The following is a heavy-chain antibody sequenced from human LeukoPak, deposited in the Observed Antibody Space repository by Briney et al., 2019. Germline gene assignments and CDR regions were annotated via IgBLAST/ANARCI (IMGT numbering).Heavy chain of an antibody. CDR1: GDTVNTRRHY. J-gene: IGHJ4*02. CDR2: IYHSGST. CDR3: ARRDIVKGGFDY. V-gene: IGHV4-39*01. Sequence: PSETLSLTCPVSGDTVNTRRHYWGWIRQPPGKGLEWIGSIYHSGSTYYEPSLRSRVTISIDTSRNQFSLNLTSVTTADTALYFCARRDIVKGGFDYWGQGTLVTVSS. D-gene: IGHD3-16*02.